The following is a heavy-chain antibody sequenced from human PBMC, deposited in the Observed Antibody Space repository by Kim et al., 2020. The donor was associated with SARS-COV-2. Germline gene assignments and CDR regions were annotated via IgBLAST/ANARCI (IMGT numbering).Heavy chain of an antibody. CDR2: IDADNGNT. J-gene: IGHJ4*02. CDR1: GYTFTSYA. Sequence: ASVKVSCKASGYTFTSYAFHWVRQAPGQRLEWMGWIDADNGNTKYSQKFQGRVTITRDTFASTAHMELSSLTSEDTAVYYCARNEDYWGQGTLVTVSS. CDR3: ARNEDY. V-gene: IGHV1-3*01.